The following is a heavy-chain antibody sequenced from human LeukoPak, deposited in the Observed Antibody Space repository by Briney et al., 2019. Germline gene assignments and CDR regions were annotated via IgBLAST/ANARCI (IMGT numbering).Heavy chain of an antibody. CDR3: AKDRCSSTSCYLSRFDY. D-gene: IGHD2-2*01. J-gene: IGHJ4*02. V-gene: IGHV3-11*01. CDR1: GFTFSDYY. CDR2: ISSSGSTI. Sequence: GGSLRLSCAASGFTFSDYYMSWIRQAPGKGLEWVSYISSSGSTIYYADSVKGRFTISRDNAKNSLYLQMNSLRAEDTAVYYCAKDRCSSTSCYLSRFDYWGQGTLVTVSS.